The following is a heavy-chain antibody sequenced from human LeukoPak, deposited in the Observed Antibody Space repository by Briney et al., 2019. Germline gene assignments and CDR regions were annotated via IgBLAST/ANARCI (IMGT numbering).Heavy chain of an antibody. CDR1: GGSFSGYY. V-gene: IGHV4-34*01. CDR2: INHSGST. D-gene: IGHD5-18*01. CDR3: AREIQLWLRRWFDP. Sequence: SETLSLTCAVYGGSFSGYYWSWIRQPPGKGLEWIGEINHSGSTNYNPSLKSRVTISVDTSKNQFSLKLSSVTAADTAVYYCAREIQLWLRRWFDPWGQGTLVTVSS. J-gene: IGHJ5*02.